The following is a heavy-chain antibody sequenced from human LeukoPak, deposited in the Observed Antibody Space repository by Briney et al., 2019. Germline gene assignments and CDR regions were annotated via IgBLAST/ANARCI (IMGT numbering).Heavy chain of an antibody. CDR1: GYTFTGYY. CDR2: INPNSGGT. CDR3: ARVMVRGVIIPYY. Sequence: ASVKASCKASGYTFTGYYMHWVRQAPGQGLEWMGWINPNSGGTNYAQKFQGRVTMTRDTSISTAYMELSRLRSDDTAVYYRARVMVRGVIIPYYWGQGTLVTVSS. V-gene: IGHV1-2*02. D-gene: IGHD3-10*01. J-gene: IGHJ4*02.